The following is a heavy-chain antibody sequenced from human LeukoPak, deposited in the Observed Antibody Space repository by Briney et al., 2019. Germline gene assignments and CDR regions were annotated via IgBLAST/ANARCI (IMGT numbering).Heavy chain of an antibody. Sequence: GGSLRLSCAASGFTFTTYWMAWVRQAPGKGLERVAHTKGDESAKYHADSVKGRFTISRDNAQNSVYLQISSLRVEDTGLYYSSRDVGGSLVYWGQGTLVTVSS. J-gene: IGHJ4*02. CDR1: GFTFTTYW. CDR3: SRDVGGSLVY. D-gene: IGHD1-26*01. V-gene: IGHV3-7*01. CDR2: TKGDESAK.